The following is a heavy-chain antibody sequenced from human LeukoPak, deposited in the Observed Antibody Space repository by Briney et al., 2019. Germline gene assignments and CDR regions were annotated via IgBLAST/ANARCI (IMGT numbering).Heavy chain of an antibody. Sequence: ASVKVSCKASGYTFTSYDIDWVRQATGQGLEWMGWMNPNSGNTGYAQKFQGRVTMTRNTSISTAYMELSSLRSEDTAVYYCARDTTPYYYYYGMDVWGQGTTVTVSS. V-gene: IGHV1-8*01. CDR3: ARDTTPYYYYYGMDV. CDR1: GYTFTSYD. J-gene: IGHJ6*02. CDR2: MNPNSGNT. D-gene: IGHD1-14*01.